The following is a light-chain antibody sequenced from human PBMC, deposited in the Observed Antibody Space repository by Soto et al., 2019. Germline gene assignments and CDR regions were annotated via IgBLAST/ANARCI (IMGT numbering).Light chain of an antibody. J-gene: IGLJ3*02. CDR3: QTWGTGSLWV. V-gene: IGLV4-69*01. CDR1: SGHSSYA. Sequence: QPVLTQSPSASASLGASVKLTCTLSSGHSSYAIAWHQQQPEKGPRYLMILNTDGSHYKGDGIPDRFSGSSSGAERYLTISSLQYEDEADYYCQTWGTGSLWVFGGGTKVTVL. CDR2: LNTDGSH.